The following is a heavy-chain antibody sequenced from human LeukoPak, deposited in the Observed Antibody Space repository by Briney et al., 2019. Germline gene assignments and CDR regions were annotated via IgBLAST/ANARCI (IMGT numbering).Heavy chain of an antibody. Sequence: SETLSLTCTVSGGSISSYYWSWIRHPPGKGLEWIGYIYYTGSTTYNPSLKSRVTISVDTSKNQFSLKLSSVTAADTAVYYCASSRFGELHYWGQGTLVTVSS. J-gene: IGHJ4*02. V-gene: IGHV4-59*08. CDR3: ASSRFGELHY. CDR1: GGSISSYY. CDR2: IYYTGST. D-gene: IGHD3-10*01.